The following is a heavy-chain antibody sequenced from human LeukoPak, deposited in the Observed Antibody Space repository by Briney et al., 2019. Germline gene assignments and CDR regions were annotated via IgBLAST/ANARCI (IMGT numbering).Heavy chain of an antibody. Sequence: SETLSLTCTVSGGSISSFYWSWIRQPPGKGLEWIGYFYSTGSTNYNPSLKSRVTMSVDTSKGLLSLKLTSVTAVDTAVYYCARRARENWYFDLWGRGTLVSVSS. CDR1: GGSISSFY. J-gene: IGHJ2*01. V-gene: IGHV4-59*08. CDR2: FYSTGST. CDR3: ARRARENWYFDL.